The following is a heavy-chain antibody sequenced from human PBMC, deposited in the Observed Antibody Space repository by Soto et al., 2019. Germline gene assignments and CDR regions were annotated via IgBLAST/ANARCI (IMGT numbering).Heavy chain of an antibody. CDR3: ARYPGGDYGGNPAAFDI. CDR1: AGTFSGYA. V-gene: IGHV1-69*13. J-gene: IGHJ3*02. D-gene: IGHD4-17*01. Sequence: SVKVSCKASAGTFSGYAISWVRQAPGQGLEWMGGIIPIFGTANCAQKFQGRVTITADESTSTAYMELSSLRSEDTAVYYCARYPGGDYGGNPAAFDIWAQGTMVTVSS. CDR2: IIPIFGTA.